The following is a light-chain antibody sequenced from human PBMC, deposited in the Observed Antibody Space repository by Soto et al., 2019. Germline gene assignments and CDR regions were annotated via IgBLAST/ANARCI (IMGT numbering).Light chain of an antibody. CDR2: RVS. CDR1: SSDVGSYNL. J-gene: IGLJ1*01. Sequence: QSALTQPASVSGSPGQSITISCTGASSDVGSYNLVSWYQQHPGKAPKLIIYRVSERPSGVSNRFSGSKSGNTASLTISGLQAEDEADYYCCSYAGSSSYVFGTGTKVTVL. V-gene: IGLV2-23*02. CDR3: CSYAGSSSYV.